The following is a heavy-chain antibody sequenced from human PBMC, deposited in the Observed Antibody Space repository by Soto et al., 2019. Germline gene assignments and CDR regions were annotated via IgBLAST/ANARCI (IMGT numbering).Heavy chain of an antibody. CDR3: ARDYSGPLRGD. V-gene: IGHV3-23*01. D-gene: IGHD4-4*01. Sequence: EVQLLESGGGLVQPGGSLRLSCAASGFIFSTHAMSWVRQAPGKGLEWVSVISGSGGSTYYADSVKGRFTISRDNSKNTLSLQMNSLRAEDTALYYCARDYSGPLRGDWGQGTLVTVSS. J-gene: IGHJ4*02. CDR1: GFIFSTHA. CDR2: ISGSGGST.